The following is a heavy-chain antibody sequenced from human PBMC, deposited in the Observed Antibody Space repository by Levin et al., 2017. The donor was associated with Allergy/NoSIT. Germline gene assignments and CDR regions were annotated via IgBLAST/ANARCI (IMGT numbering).Heavy chain of an antibody. CDR2: IWYDGSNK. D-gene: IGHD2-15*01. V-gene: IGHV3-33*01. Sequence: PGESLKISCAASGFTFSSYGMHWVRQAPGKGLEWVAVIWYDGSNKYYRDSVKGRFTISRDNSKNTLYLQMNSLRAEDTAVYYCVRERYCSGGTCYRLFDNWGKGTLVTVSS. CDR3: VRERYCSGGTCYRLFDN. J-gene: IGHJ4*02. CDR1: GFTFSSYG.